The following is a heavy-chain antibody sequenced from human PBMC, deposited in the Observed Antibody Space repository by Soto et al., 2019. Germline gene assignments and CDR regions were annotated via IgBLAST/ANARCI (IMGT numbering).Heavy chain of an antibody. CDR1: GYTFTSYY. CDR2: INPSGGST. CDR3: ARDFQTANSGSPCYYFDY. J-gene: IGHJ4*02. Sequence: ASVKVSCKASGYTFTSYYMHWVRQAPGQGLEWMGIINPSGGSTSYAQKFQGRVTMTRDTSTSTVYMELSSLRSEDTAVYYCARDFQTANSGSPCYYFDYWGQGTLVTVSS. V-gene: IGHV1-46*01. D-gene: IGHD1-26*01.